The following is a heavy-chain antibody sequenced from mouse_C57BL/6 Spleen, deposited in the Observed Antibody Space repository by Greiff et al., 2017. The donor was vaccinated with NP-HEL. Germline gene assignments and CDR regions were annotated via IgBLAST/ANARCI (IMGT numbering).Heavy chain of an antibody. CDR2: IYPRDGST. D-gene: IGHD1-1*01. J-gene: IGHJ1*03. CDR3: ARNPQIYYYGSSPYWYFDV. Sequence: QVQLQQSDAELVKPGASVKISCKVSGYTFTDHTIHWMKQRPEQGLEWIGYIYPRDGSTTYNEKFKGKATLTADKSSSTAYMQLNSLTSEDSAVYFCARNPQIYYYGSSPYWYFDVWGTGTTVTVSS. CDR1: GYTFTDHT. V-gene: IGHV1-78*01.